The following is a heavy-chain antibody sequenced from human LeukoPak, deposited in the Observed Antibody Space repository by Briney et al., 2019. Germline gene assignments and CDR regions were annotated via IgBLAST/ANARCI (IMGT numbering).Heavy chain of an antibody. D-gene: IGHD2-8*01. CDR1: GFTFSSYW. Sequence: GGSLRLSCAAYGFTFSSYWMSWVRQAPGKGLEGVSNIKQDGSEKYYVDSVKGRFTISRDNAKNSLYLQMNSLRAEDTALYYCASHTGAGVAFRPFHIWGQGTIVTVSS. V-gene: IGHV3-7*01. CDR2: IKQDGSEK. J-gene: IGHJ3*02. CDR3: ASHTGAGVAFRPFHI.